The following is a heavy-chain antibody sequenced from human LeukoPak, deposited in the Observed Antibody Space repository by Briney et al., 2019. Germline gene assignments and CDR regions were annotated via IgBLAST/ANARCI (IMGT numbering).Heavy chain of an antibody. J-gene: IGHJ4*02. Sequence: PGGSLRLSCATSGFTFSSYGLHWVRQAPGKGLEWVAFIRSDGSNKYYADSVKGRFTISRDNSKNTLYLQMNSLRAGDTAVYYCAKVIADEYYDILTGYYFFHGPDYWGQGTLVTVSS. D-gene: IGHD3-9*01. CDR2: IRSDGSNK. CDR1: GFTFSSYG. V-gene: IGHV3-30*02. CDR3: AKVIADEYYDILTGYYFFHGPDY.